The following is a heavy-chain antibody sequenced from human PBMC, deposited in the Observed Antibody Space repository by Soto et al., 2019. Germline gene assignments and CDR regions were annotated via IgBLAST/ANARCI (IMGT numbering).Heavy chain of an antibody. J-gene: IGHJ5*02. Sequence: GESLKISCKGSGYSFTIYWISWVRQMPGKGLEWMGRIDPSDSYTNYSPSFQGHVTISADKSISTAYLQWSSLKASDTAMYYCARTYSSSSSRSWFDPWGQGTLVTVSS. CDR1: GYSFTIYW. CDR3: ARTYSSSSSRSWFDP. D-gene: IGHD6-6*01. V-gene: IGHV5-10-1*01. CDR2: IDPSDSYT.